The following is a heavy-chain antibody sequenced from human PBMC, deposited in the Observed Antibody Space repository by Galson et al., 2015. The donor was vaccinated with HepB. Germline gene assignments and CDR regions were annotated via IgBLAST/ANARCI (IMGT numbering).Heavy chain of an antibody. D-gene: IGHD3-16*01. CDR1: GFTFSSYS. CDR2: ISTSSSII. CDR3: ARDGGDSNFDY. Sequence: SLRLSCAASGFTFSSYSMNWVRQAPGKGLEWVSYISTSSSIIYYADSVKGRFTISRDNAKKSLYLQMNSLRAEDTAVYFCARDGGDSNFDYWGQGVRVTVSS. J-gene: IGHJ4*02. V-gene: IGHV3-48*01.